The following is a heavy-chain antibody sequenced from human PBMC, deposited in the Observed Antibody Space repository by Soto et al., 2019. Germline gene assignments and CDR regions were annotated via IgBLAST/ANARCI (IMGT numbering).Heavy chain of an antibody. D-gene: IGHD3-10*01. V-gene: IGHV4-31*03. J-gene: IGHJ6*02. CDR2: IYYSGCT. CDR1: GGSISSGGYY. CDR3: AREPNVLSGVRALGGMDV. Sequence: NPSETLSLTCTVSGGSISSGGYYWSWIRQHPGKGLEWIGYIYYSGCTYYNPSLKSRVTISVDTSKNQFSLKLSSVTAADTAVYYCAREPNVLSGVRALGGMDVWGQGTTVTVSS.